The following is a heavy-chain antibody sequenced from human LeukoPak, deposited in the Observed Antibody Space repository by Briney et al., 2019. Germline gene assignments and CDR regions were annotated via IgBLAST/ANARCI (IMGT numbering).Heavy chain of an antibody. CDR2: ISSSGSTI. V-gene: IGHV3-48*03. D-gene: IGHD6-19*01. CDR3: ARPMQWLVQPDY. J-gene: IGHJ4*02. CDR1: GFTFSSYE. Sequence: GGSLRLSCAASGFTFSSYEMNWVRQAPGKGLEWVSYISSSGSTIYYADSVKGRFTISRDNAKNSLYLQMNSLRAEDTAVYYCARPMQWLVQPDYWGQGTLVTVSS.